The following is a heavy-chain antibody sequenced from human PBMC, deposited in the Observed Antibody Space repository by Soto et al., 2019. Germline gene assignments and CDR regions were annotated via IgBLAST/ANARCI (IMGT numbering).Heavy chain of an antibody. J-gene: IGHJ6*02. V-gene: IGHV5-10-1*01. CDR3: ARSLNEIVGATIYYYGMDV. Sequence: PGEALKISGKGSGYSFTSYWTSWVRQMPGKGLEWMGRIGPSDSYTNYSPSFQGHVTISADKSISTAYLQWSSLKASDTAMYYCARSLNEIVGATIYYYGMDVWGQGTTVTVSS. CDR2: IGPSDSYT. CDR1: GYSFTSYW. D-gene: IGHD1-26*01.